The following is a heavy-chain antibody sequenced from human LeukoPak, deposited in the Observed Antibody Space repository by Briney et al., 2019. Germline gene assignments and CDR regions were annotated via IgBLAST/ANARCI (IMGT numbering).Heavy chain of an antibody. D-gene: IGHD5-18*01. Sequence: SETLSLTCTVSGVSMSSYFWSWIRQPPGKGLEWIGYIYHSGSSHYNPSLKSRVTISVDTSKNQFSLKLSSVTAADTAVYYCARGGYSYPNWFDPWGQGTLVTVSS. CDR3: ARGGYSYPNWFDP. J-gene: IGHJ5*02. V-gene: IGHV4-59*01. CDR1: GVSMSSYF. CDR2: IYHSGSS.